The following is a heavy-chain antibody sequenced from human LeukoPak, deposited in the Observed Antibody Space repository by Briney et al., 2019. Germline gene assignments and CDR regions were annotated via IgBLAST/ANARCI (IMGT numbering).Heavy chain of an antibody. CDR2: IKQDGSQI. CDR1: GFTFSSYW. J-gene: IGHJ4*02. V-gene: IGHV3-7*01. CDR3: AREYCSGTSCYGYFDY. Sequence: GGSLRLSCATSGFTFSSYWMSWVRRAPGKGLEWVANIKQDGSQIFYVDSVKGRFTISRDTAKNSLSLQMNSLRAEDTAVYYCAREYCSGTSCYGYFDYWGQGTLVTISS. D-gene: IGHD2-2*01.